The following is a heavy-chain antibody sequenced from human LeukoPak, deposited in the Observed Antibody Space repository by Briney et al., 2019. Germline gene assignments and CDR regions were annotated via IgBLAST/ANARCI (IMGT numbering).Heavy chain of an antibody. Sequence: ASVKVSCKASGYTFTSYDINWVRQATGQGLEWMGWMNPNSGNTGYAQKFQGRVTMTRNTSISTAYMELSSLRSEDTAVYYCARPGVGYCTNGVGYEVDYWGQGTLVTVSS. CDR3: ARPGVGYCTNGVGYEVDY. CDR2: MNPNSGNT. V-gene: IGHV1-8*01. CDR1: GYTFTSYD. J-gene: IGHJ4*02. D-gene: IGHD2-8*01.